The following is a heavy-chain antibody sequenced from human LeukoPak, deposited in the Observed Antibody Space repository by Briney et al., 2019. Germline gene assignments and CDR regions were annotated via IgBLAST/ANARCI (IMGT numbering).Heavy chain of an antibody. CDR2: ISGSGAGT. Sequence: GGSLRLSCVASGFTFSTYAMSWVRQAPGKGLEWVSGISGSGAGTYYADSVKGRFTISRDNSKNTLYLQMNSLRAEDTAIYYCASSNYYDSGSYYFPLDYWGQGTLVTVSS. CDR3: ASSNYYDSGSYYFPLDY. J-gene: IGHJ4*02. CDR1: GFTFSTYA. D-gene: IGHD3-10*01. V-gene: IGHV3-23*01.